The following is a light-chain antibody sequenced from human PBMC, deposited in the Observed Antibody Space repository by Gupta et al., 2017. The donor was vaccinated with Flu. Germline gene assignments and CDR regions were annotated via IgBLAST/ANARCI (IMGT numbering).Light chain of an antibody. CDR1: KIERKS. CDR2: DDR. V-gene: IGLV3-21*03. J-gene: IGLJ2*01. CDR3: QVWDRPTNHII. Sequence: SYVLTQPPSVSVAPGKTVSITCGGNKIERKSVHWYLQRPGQAPVLVVHDDRDRPSGIPERFSASNSGNTTTLTISRVEAGDEADFDCQVWDRPTNHIIFGGGTKLTVL.